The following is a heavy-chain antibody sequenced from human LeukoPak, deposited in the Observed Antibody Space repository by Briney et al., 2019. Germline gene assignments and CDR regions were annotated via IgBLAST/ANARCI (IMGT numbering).Heavy chain of an antibody. CDR1: GGSISSSSYY. CDR2: IYYSGST. V-gene: IGHV4-39*01. J-gene: IGHJ5*02. D-gene: IGHD3-3*01. CDR3: ARAFYDFWSGYLNWFDP. Sequence: SETLSLTCTVSGGSISSSSYYWGWIRQPPGKGLEWIGSIYYSGSTYYNPSLKSRVTISVDTSKNQFSLKLSSVTAADTAVYYCARAFYDFWSGYLNWFDPWGQGTLVTVSS.